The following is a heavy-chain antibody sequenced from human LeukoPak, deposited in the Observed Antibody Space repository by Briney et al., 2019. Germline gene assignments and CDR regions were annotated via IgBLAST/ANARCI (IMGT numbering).Heavy chain of an antibody. CDR1: GYSISSGYY. Sequence: SETLSLTCTVSGYSISSGYYWGWIRQPPGKGLEWIGSIYHSGSTYYNPSLKSRVTISVDTSKNQFSLQLSSVTAADTAVYYCAREALVRGTNDAFDIWGQGTMVTVSS. CDR2: IYHSGST. J-gene: IGHJ3*02. V-gene: IGHV4-38-2*02. CDR3: AREALVRGTNDAFDI. D-gene: IGHD3-10*01.